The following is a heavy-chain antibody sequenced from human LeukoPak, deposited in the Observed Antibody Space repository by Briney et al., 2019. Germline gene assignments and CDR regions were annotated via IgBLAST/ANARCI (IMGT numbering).Heavy chain of an antibody. D-gene: IGHD3-22*01. V-gene: IGHV3-21*01. CDR2: ISSSSSYI. Sequence: GGSLRLSCAASGFTFSSYSMNWVRQAPGKGLEWVSSISSSSSYIYYADSVKGRFTISRDNAKNSLYLQMNSLRAEDTAVYYCARDPGYYYDSREGAFDIWGQGTMVTVSS. CDR3: ARDPGYYYDSREGAFDI. J-gene: IGHJ3*02. CDR1: GFTFSSYS.